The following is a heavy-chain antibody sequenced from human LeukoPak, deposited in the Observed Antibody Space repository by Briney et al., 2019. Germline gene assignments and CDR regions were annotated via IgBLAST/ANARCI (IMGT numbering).Heavy chain of an antibody. CDR3: ARRDDFWSGPTGHFDY. V-gene: IGHV5-51*01. Sequence: GGSLKISFKGSGDSFTSYWIGWGRRRPGKGVGGMGIIYPGDSDTRYSPSFHGQVTISADKSISTAYLQWSSLEASDTAMYYCARRDDFWSGPTGHFDYWGQGTLVTVSS. CDR1: GDSFTSYW. J-gene: IGHJ4*02. CDR2: IYPGDSDT. D-gene: IGHD3-3*01.